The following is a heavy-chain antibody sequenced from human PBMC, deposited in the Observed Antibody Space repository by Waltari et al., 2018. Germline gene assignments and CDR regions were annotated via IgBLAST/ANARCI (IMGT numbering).Heavy chain of an antibody. J-gene: IGHJ4*02. CDR1: GFTFSSYA. V-gene: IGHV3-23*04. D-gene: IGHD6-13*01. Sequence: EVQLVESGGGLVQPGGSLRLSCAASGFTFSSYAMSWVRQAPGKGLEWVSAMSGSGGSTYYADSGKGRFTISRDNSKNTLYLQMNSLRAEDTAVYYCAKDRYSSWYYFDYWGQGTLVTVSS. CDR3: AKDRYSSWYYFDY. CDR2: MSGSGGST.